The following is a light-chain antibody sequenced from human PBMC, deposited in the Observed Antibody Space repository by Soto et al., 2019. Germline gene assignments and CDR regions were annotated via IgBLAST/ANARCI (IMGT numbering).Light chain of an antibody. V-gene: IGKV1-5*03. CDR3: QQYNSYSGYT. J-gene: IGKJ2*01. CDR2: KAS. CDR1: QSISRW. Sequence: DLQMTQSPSTLSASVGDRVTITCRARQSISRWLAWFQQKPGKAPKLLIYKASTLESGVPSRFSGSAPGTEFTLTISSLQPDDFATYYCQQYNSYSGYTFGQGTKLEIK.